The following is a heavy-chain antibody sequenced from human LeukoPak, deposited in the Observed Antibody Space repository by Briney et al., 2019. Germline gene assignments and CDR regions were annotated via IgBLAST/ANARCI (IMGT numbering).Heavy chain of an antibody. CDR2: IYYSGST. CDR1: GGSISSGDYY. V-gene: IGHV4-30-4*01. D-gene: IGHD5-12*01. CDR3: ARDRYGYDSSFDY. Sequence: SQTLSLTCTVSGGSISSGDYYWSWIRQPPGKGLEWIGYIYYSGSTYYNPSLKSRVTISVDTSKNQFSLKLSSVTAADTAVYYCARDRYGYDSSFDYWGQGTLVTVSS. J-gene: IGHJ4*02.